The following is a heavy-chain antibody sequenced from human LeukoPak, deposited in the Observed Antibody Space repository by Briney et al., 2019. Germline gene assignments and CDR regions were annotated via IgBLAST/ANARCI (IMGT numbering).Heavy chain of an antibody. V-gene: IGHV4-38-2*02. Sequence: SETLSLTCSVSGYSIRSGYYWGWIRQPPGKGLEWIGSVSQSGSTYYSPSLKSRVTISIHTSKNQFSLNLTSVTAADTAVYYCARTATYYNNYYFDYWGQGTLVTVSS. J-gene: IGHJ4*02. D-gene: IGHD3-10*01. CDR3: ARTATYYNNYYFDY. CDR1: GYSIRSGYY. CDR2: VSQSGST.